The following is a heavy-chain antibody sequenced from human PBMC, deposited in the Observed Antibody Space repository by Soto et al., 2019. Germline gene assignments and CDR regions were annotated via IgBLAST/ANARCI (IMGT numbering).Heavy chain of an antibody. CDR3: ARCGGGLASLGYYGMDV. V-gene: IGHV1-2*04. Sequence: ASVKVSCKASGYTFIGYYIHWVRQAPGQGLEWMGWINPNSGGTNYAQRFQGWVTMTRDRSISTAYMELSRLKSDDTAVYYCARCGGGLASLGYYGMDVWGQGTTVTVSS. CDR2: INPNSGGT. J-gene: IGHJ6*02. CDR1: GYTFIGYY. D-gene: IGHD3-22*01.